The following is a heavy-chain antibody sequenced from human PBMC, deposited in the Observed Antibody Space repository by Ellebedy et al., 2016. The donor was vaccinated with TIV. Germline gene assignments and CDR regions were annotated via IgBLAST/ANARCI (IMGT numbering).Heavy chain of an antibody. J-gene: IGHJ4*02. CDR3: ARDRVATIPYYFDY. CDR2: IWYDGSNK. D-gene: IGHD5-12*01. Sequence: GESLKISCEASGFTFSSYGMHWVRQAPGKGLEWVAVIWYDGSNKYYADSVKGRFTISRDNSKNTLYLQMNSLRAEDTAVYYCARDRVATIPYYFDYWGQGTLVTVSS. CDR1: GFTFSSYG. V-gene: IGHV3-33*01.